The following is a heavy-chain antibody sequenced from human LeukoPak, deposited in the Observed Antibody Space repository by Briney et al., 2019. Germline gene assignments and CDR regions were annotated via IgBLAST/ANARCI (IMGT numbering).Heavy chain of an antibody. Sequence: GGSLRLSCAASGFTFSSYWMSWVRQAPGKGLEWEANIKQDGSEKYYVDSVKGRFTISRDNAKNSLYLQMNSLRAEDTAVYYCARERRPTVLYFDYWGQGTLVTVSS. CDR2: IKQDGSEK. V-gene: IGHV3-7*01. CDR1: GFTFSSYW. J-gene: IGHJ4*02. CDR3: ARERRPTVLYFDY. D-gene: IGHD4-17*01.